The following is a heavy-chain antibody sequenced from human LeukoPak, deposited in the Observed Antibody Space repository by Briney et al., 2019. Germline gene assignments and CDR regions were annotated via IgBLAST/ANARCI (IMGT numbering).Heavy chain of an antibody. CDR1: GGTFSSYA. CDR2: IIPIFGTA. D-gene: IGHD5-12*01. V-gene: IGHV1-69*05. J-gene: IGHJ4*02. CDR3: ASGASSGTSFDH. Sequence: SVKVSCKASGGTFSSYAISWVRQAPGQGLEWMGGIIPIFGTANYAQKFQGRVTMTTDESTTTAYMELSSLRSDDTAVYYCASGASSGTSFDHWGQGTLVTVSS.